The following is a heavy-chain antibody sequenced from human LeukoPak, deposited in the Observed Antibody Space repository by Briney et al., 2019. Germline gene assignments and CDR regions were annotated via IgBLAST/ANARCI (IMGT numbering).Heavy chain of an antibody. J-gene: IGHJ3*02. Sequence: SETLSLTCAVSGDSFSSHYWTWIRQSPGTGLEWIGYISHIGRTNYNPSLKSRVTISIDTSKNQFSLKLRSVTAADTAVYYCARDLVTVTKGFDIWGQGTIVSVSS. CDR1: GDSFSSHY. V-gene: IGHV4-59*11. CDR2: ISHIGRT. D-gene: IGHD4-17*01. CDR3: ARDLVTVTKGFDI.